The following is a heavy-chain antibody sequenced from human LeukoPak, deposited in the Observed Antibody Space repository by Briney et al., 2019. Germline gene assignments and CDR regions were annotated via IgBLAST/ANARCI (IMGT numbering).Heavy chain of an antibody. CDR1: GYTCTGYY. Sequence: ASVKVSGKASGYTCTGYYMHWVRQAPGQGLEWMGWISAYNGNTNYAQKLQGRVTMTTDTSTSTAYMELRSLRSDDTAVYYCARILVVDVPYYFDYWGQGTLVTVSS. D-gene: IGHD3-22*01. V-gene: IGHV1-18*04. CDR3: ARILVVDVPYYFDY. J-gene: IGHJ4*02. CDR2: ISAYNGNT.